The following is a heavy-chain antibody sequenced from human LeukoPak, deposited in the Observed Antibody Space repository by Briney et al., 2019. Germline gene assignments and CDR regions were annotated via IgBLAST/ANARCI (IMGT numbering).Heavy chain of an antibody. CDR1: GGSFSGYY. J-gene: IGHJ5*02. D-gene: IGHD3-3*01. V-gene: IGHV4-34*01. CDR3: ARVSIRLRFLEWLPDNWFDP. Sequence: PSETLSLTCAVYGGSFSGYYWSWIRQPPGKGLEWIGEINHSGSTNYNPSLKSRVTISVDTSKNQFSLKLCSVTAADTAVYYCARVSIRLRFLEWLPDNWFDPWGQGTLVTVSS. CDR2: INHSGST.